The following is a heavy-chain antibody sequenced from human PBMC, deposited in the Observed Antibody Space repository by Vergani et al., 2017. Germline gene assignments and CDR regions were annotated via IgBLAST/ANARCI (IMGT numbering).Heavy chain of an antibody. CDR2: IIPIFGTA. CDR1: GGTFSSYA. CDR3: AGGAGVVVKDGMDV. V-gene: IGHV1-69*01. Sequence: QVQLVQSGAEVKKPGSSVKVSCKASGGTFSSYAISWVRQAPGQGLEWMGGIIPIFGTANYAQKFQGRVTITADESTSTAYMELSSLRSEETAVYYGAGGAGVVVKDGMDVWGQGTTVTVSS. J-gene: IGHJ6*02. D-gene: IGHD2-21*01.